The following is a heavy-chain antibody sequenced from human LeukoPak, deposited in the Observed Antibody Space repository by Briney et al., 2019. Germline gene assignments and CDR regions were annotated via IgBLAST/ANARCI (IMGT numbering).Heavy chain of an antibody. V-gene: IGHV4-59*01. CDR1: GGSISSYY. J-gene: IGHJ4*02. D-gene: IGHD3-22*01. CDR3: ARDRRLGYYDSSGYQH. Sequence: SETLSLTCTVSGGSISSYYWSWIRQPPGKGLKWIGYIYYSGSTNYNPSLKSRVTISVDTSKNQFSLKLSSVTAADTAVYYCARDRRLGYYDSSGYQHWGQGTLVTVSS. CDR2: IYYSGST.